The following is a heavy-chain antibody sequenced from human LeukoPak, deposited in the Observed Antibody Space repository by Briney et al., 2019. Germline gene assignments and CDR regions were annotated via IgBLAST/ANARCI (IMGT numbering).Heavy chain of an antibody. J-gene: IGHJ4*02. CDR3: AKRLTGNIRCFDY. CDR2: ISSSSSTI. D-gene: IGHD3-9*01. Sequence: PGGSLRLSCAASGFTFSSYSMNWVRQAPGKGLEWVSYISSSSSTIYYADSVKGRFTISRDNAKNSLYLQMHSLRDEDTAVYYCAKRLTGNIRCFDYWGQGTLVTVSS. V-gene: IGHV3-48*02. CDR1: GFTFSSYS.